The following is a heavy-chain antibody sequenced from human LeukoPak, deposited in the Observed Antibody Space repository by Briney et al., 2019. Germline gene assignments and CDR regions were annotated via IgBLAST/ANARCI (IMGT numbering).Heavy chain of an antibody. J-gene: IGHJ4*02. CDR3: ARDTYDSSGYYVPYFDY. CDR2: ISSSSSTI. D-gene: IGHD3-22*01. Sequence: GGSLRLSCAASGFTFSSYSMNWVRQAPGKGLEWVSYISSSSSTIYYADSVKGRFTISRDNAKNSLYLQMNSLRAEDTAVYYCARDTYDSSGYYVPYFDYWGQGTLVTVSS. CDR1: GFTFSSYS. V-gene: IGHV3-48*04.